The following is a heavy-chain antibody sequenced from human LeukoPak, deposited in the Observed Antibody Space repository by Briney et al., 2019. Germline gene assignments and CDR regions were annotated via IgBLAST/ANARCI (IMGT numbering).Heavy chain of an antibody. V-gene: IGHV1-8*03. Sequence: ASVKVSCKASGYTFTSYDINWVRQATGQGLEWMGWMNPNSGNTGYAQKFQGRVTITRNTSTSTAYMELSSLRSEDTAVYYCARGRYSSSSFDYWGQGTLVTVSS. J-gene: IGHJ4*02. D-gene: IGHD6-6*01. CDR3: ARGRYSSSSFDY. CDR1: GYTFTSYD. CDR2: MNPNSGNT.